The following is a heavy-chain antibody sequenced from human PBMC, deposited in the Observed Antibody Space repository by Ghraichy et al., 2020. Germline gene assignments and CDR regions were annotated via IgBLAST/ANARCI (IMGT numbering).Heavy chain of an antibody. V-gene: IGHV3-9*01. J-gene: IGHJ6*02. D-gene: IGHD7-27*01. CDR1: GFTFDDYA. CDR2: ISWNSGSI. CDR3: AKGGDGNYYYGMDV. Sequence: GGSLRLSCAASGFTFDDYAMHWVRQAPGKGLEWVSGISWNSGSIGYADSVKGRFTISRDNAKNSLYLQMNSLRAEDTALYYCAKGGDGNYYYGMDVWGQGTTVTVSS.